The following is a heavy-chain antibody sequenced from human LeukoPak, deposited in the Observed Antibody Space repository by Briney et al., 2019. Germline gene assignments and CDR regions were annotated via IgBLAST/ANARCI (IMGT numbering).Heavy chain of an antibody. CDR3: ARMTTVTTLAPPGIGY. Sequence: SETLSLTCAVYGGSLNGHYWSWIRQPPGKGLEWIGEGSESGGTNYNPSLKSRVTISVDTSKNQFSLKLSSVTAADTAVYYCARMTTVTTLAPPGIGYWGQGTLVTVSS. CDR1: GGSLNGHY. CDR2: GSESGGT. V-gene: IGHV4-34*01. J-gene: IGHJ4*02. D-gene: IGHD4-11*01.